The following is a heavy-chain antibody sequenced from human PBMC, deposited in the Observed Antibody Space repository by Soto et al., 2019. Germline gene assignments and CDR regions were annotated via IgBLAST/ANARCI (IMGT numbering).Heavy chain of an antibody. V-gene: IGHV3-21*01. D-gene: IGHD3-9*01. J-gene: IGHJ6*02. CDR1: GFTFSSYS. Sequence: PGGSLRLSCAASGFTFSSYSMNWVRQAPGKGLEWVSSISSSSSYIYYADSVKGRFTISRDNAKNSLYLQMNSLRAEDTAVYYCARDDDYDILTGYPLEYYYYYGMDVWGQGTTVTVSS. CDR3: ARDDDYDILTGYPLEYYYYYGMDV. CDR2: ISSSSSYI.